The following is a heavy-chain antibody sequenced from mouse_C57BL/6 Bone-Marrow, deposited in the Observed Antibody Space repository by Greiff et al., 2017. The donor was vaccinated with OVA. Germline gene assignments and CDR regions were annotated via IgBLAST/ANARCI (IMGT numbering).Heavy chain of an antibody. V-gene: IGHV1-7*01. CDR1: GYTFTSYW. CDR2: INPSSGYT. Sequence: VQLQQSGAELAKPGASVKLSCKASGYTFTSYWMHWVKQRPGQGLEWIGYINPSSGYTKYNQKFKDKATLTADNSSSTAYMQLSSLTYEGSTVYDCAVKGYDYVVAWFADWGQGTLVTVSA. D-gene: IGHD2-4*01. CDR3: AVKGYDYVVAWFAD. J-gene: IGHJ3*01.